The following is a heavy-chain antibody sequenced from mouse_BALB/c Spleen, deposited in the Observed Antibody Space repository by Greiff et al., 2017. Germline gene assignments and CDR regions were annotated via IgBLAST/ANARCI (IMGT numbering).Heavy chain of an antibody. J-gene: IGHJ3*01. CDR2: IWAGGST. CDR3: ARGEDQRGFAY. CDR1: GFSFTSYG. Sequence: QVQLQQSGPGLVAPSQSLSIPCTVSGFSFTSYGVHWVRQPPGKGLEWLGVIWAGGSTNYNSDLMSRLSISKENSKSQVFLKMNSLQTDDTAMYYCARGEDQRGFAYWGQGTLVTVSA. V-gene: IGHV2-9*02.